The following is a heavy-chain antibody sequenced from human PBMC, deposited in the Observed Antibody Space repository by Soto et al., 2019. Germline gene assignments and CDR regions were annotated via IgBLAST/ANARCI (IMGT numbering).Heavy chain of an antibody. J-gene: IGHJ4*02. CDR3: ARDEAAIIY. Sequence: PSETLSLTCTVSGGSISSYHWSWIRQPPGKGLEWIGYIYYSGSTNYNPSLKSRVTISVDTSKNQFSLKLSSVTAADTAVYYCARDEAAIIYWGQGTLVTVSS. CDR1: GGSISSYH. V-gene: IGHV4-59*01. D-gene: IGHD2-2*01. CDR2: IYYSGST.